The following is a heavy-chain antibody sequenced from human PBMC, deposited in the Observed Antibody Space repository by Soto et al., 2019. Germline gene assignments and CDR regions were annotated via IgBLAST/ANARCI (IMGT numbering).Heavy chain of an antibody. CDR3: ARGLAASDST. V-gene: IGHV3-13*01. J-gene: IGHJ4*02. CDR2: IGSAGDT. Sequence: EVQLVESGGGLVQPGGSLRLSCSASGFIFSTYDMHWVRQATGKGLEWVSAIGSAGDTFYPDSVKGRFTISRKNANNSLYLQMNSLRAEDTAVYYCARGLAASDSTWGQGTLVTVSS. D-gene: IGHD6-13*01. CDR1: GFIFSTYD.